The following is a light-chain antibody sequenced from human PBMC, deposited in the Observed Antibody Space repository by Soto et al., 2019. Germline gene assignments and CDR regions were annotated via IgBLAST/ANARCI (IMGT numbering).Light chain of an antibody. CDR2: AAS. CDR3: QQSYSTSPT. V-gene: IGKV1-39*01. Sequence: DLQMTQSPSSLSASVGDRVTITCRASQSISSYLNWYQQKPGKAPKLLIYAASSLQSGVPSRFSGSGSGTDFTLTISSLQPEDFATYYCQQSYSTSPTFGPGTKVDIK. J-gene: IGKJ3*01. CDR1: QSISSY.